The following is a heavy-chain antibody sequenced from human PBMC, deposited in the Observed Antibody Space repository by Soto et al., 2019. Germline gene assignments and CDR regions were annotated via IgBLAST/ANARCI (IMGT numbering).Heavy chain of an antibody. Sequence: EVQLVESGGGLVQPGRSLRLSCAASGFTFDDYAMHWVRQPAGKGLEWVSGITWNSGIIGYADSVKGRFTISRDNAKNSLYLQMNSLRPEDMALYYCAKDQGYSTSYYGYVDLWGRGTLVTVSS. CDR3: AKDQGYSTSYYGYVDL. D-gene: IGHD6-13*01. CDR2: ITWNSGII. V-gene: IGHV3-9*03. J-gene: IGHJ2*01. CDR1: GFTFDDYA.